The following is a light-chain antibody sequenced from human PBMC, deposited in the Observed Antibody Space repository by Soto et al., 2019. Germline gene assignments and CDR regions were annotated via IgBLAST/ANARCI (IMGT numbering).Light chain of an antibody. CDR1: SSNIGRNT. CDR2: RNS. V-gene: IGLV1-44*01. CDR3: AAWDDNLRGVV. J-gene: IGLJ3*02. Sequence: QSGLTQPPSASGTPGQRIIISCSGSSSNIGRNTVNWYQHLPGRAPKVLIYRNSHRPSGVPDRFSGSQSGSSASLAISGLQSEDEADYYGAAWDDNLRGVVFGGGTQLTVL.